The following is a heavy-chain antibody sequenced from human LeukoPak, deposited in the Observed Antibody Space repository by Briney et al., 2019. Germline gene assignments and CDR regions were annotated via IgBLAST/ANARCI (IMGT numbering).Heavy chain of an antibody. J-gene: IGHJ5*02. D-gene: IGHD2-15*01. CDR3: ARERGDGGRSYHELLYNWFDP. Sequence: SETLSLTCTVSGGSISSYYWSWIRPPPGKGLEWIWYIYYSGSTNYNPSLKSRVTISVDTSKNQFSLKRSSVTAADTAVYYCARERGDGGRSYHELLYNWFDPWGQGTLVSVSS. CDR1: GGSISSYY. V-gene: IGHV4-59*01. CDR2: IYYSGST.